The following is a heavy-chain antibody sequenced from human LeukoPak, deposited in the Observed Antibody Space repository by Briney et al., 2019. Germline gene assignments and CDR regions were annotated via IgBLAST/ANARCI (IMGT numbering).Heavy chain of an antibody. V-gene: IGHV3-23*01. D-gene: IGHD3-16*01. J-gene: IGHJ4*02. CDR2: ISGNAVNT. Sequence: PGGSLRLNCAAEGIIFSNYGMSWVLQAPGKGIEWVSTISGNAVNTHYADSVKGRFTISRDNSKNTLSLQMNSLRAEDTALYYCATDVGGSMFDYWGQGTLVTVSS. CDR1: GIIFSNYG. CDR3: ATDVGGSMFDY.